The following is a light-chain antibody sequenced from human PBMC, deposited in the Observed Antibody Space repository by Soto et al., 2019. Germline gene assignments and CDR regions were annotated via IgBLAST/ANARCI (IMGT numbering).Light chain of an antibody. V-gene: IGLV2-8*01. J-gene: IGLJ3*02. CDR2: EVT. CDR3: SSYAASNNFYFV. Sequence: QSALTQPPSASGSPGQSVTISCTGTSSDVGGYSYVSWYQQYPGRAPKLVIYEVTKRPSGVPDRFSGSKSGNTASLTVSGLQAEDEADYYCSSYAASNNFYFVFGGGTKLTVL. CDR1: SSDVGGYSY.